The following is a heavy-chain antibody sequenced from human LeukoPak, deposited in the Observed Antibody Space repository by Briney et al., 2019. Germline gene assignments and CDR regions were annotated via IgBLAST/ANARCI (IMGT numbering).Heavy chain of an antibody. CDR2: IYYSGDT. J-gene: IGHJ3*02. Sequence: SETLSLTCTVSGGFSSGYYWSWIRQSPGKGLEWIGYIYYSGDTNYSPSLRSRVSISLDMSKNQFSLKLNSVTAADTAMYYCVRGDGYHDDGYDIWGQGTMVTVSS. D-gene: IGHD5-24*01. CDR3: VRGDGYHDDGYDI. V-gene: IGHV4-59*01. CDR1: GGFSSGYY.